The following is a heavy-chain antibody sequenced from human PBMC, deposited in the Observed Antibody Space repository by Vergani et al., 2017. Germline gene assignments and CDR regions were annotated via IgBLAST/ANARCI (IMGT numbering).Heavy chain of an antibody. D-gene: IGHD7-27*01. CDR3: ARWGNEKRLDS. V-gene: IGHV3-33*04. J-gene: IGHJ5*01. CDR1: GFTFSSHG. CDR2: IWYEGSNK. Sequence: QVQLVESEGGVVQPGRSLTLSCVASGFTFSSHGMHWVRQAPGKGLEWVAGIWYEGSNKYYGDSVKGRFTISRDNSKNTLYLQMNSLRVEDTAVYYCARWGNEKRLDSWGQGTLVTVSS.